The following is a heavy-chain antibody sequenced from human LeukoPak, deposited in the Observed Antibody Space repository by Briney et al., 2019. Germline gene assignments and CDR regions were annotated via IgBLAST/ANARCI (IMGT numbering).Heavy chain of an antibody. D-gene: IGHD3-9*01. CDR3: VRDWDHFDFDS. CDR1: GFAVSSNY. CDR2: IKGDGSHT. J-gene: IGHJ5*01. Sequence: GGSLRLSCTASGFAVSSNYINWVRQAPGKGLVWVSRIKGDGSHTIYADSVKGRFTISRDNAKNTLYLQMRSLRAEDTAVYYCVRDWDHFDFDSWGQGTLVTVSS. V-gene: IGHV3-74*01.